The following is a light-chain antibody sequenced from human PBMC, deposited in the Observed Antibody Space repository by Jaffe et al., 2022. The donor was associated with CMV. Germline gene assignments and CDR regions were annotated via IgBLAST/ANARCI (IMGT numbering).Light chain of an antibody. CDR1: QSVSGSY. J-gene: IGKJ5*01. V-gene: IGKV3-20*01. Sequence: EIVLTQSPGTLSLSPGERATLSCRASQSVSGSYLAWYQQQPGQAPRLVIYGASSRATGIPDRFSGSGSGTQFTLTISGLEPEDFAVYYCQQYGGSPPITFGQGTRLESK. CDR2: GAS. CDR3: QQYGGSPPIT.